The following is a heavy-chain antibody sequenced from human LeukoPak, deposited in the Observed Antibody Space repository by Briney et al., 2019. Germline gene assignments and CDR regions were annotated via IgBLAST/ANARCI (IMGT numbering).Heavy chain of an antibody. CDR2: INSSGST. J-gene: IGHJ4*02. CDR3: ARAGDGYTSDY. V-gene: IGHV4-4*07. CDR1: DGSISSYC. D-gene: IGHD5-24*01. Sequence: SETLSLTCTVSDGSISSYCWTWIRQPAGKGLEWIGRINSSGSTNYNPSLKSRVTLSVDTSKNQFSLKLSSVTAADTAVYYCARAGDGYTSDYWGQGTLVTVSS.